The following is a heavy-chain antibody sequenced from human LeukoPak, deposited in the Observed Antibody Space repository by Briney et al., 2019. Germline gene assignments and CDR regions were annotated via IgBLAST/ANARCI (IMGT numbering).Heavy chain of an antibody. CDR2: VNPFSGGT. D-gene: IGHD6-13*01. CDR1: GYTFTAYY. Sequence: ASVKVSCKASGYTFTAYYIHWLRQAPGQGLEWMGWVNPFSGGTVPAQKFQDRVTMTKDTSINTAYMELSSLRSDDTAVYYCARVKDSSSWHYFDFWGQGTLVTVSS. CDR3: ARVKDSSSWHYFDF. V-gene: IGHV1-2*02. J-gene: IGHJ4*02.